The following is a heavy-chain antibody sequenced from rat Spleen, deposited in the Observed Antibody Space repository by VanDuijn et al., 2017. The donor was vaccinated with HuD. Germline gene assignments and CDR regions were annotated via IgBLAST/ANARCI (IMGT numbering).Heavy chain of an antibody. J-gene: IGHJ4*01. V-gene: IGHV5-50*01. CDR3: TRDVLGVWDVMDA. CDR1: GFTFSSYG. Sequence: EVQLVESGGGLVQPGNSLTLSCVASGFTFSSYGMHWIRQAPKKGLEWIAMIYYDSSKMYYADTVKGRFTISRDNAKSTLYLQMNSLRSEDTATYYCTRDVLGVWDVMDAWGQGASVTVSS. D-gene: IGHD1-7*01. CDR2: IYYDSSKM.